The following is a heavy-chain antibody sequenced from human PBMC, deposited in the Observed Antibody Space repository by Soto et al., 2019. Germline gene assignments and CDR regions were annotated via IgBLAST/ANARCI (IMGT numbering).Heavy chain of an antibody. CDR1: GGTITSDDYH. J-gene: IGHJ4*02. CDR2: IYYSGT. CDR3: AXDLAYCASGSCYAKWGS. V-gene: IGHV4-30-4*01. Sequence: PSETLSLTCTVSGGTITSDDYHWTWIRQPPGKGLEWTGFIYYSGTYYNPSLRGRVTISVDTSKNEFSLKLSSVTAADTAVYYCAXDLAYCASGSCYAKWGSWGQGTLVTVSS. D-gene: IGHD2-15*01.